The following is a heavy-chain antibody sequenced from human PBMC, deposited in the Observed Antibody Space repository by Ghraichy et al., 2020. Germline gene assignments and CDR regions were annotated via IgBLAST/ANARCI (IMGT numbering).Heavy chain of an antibody. CDR3: ATGQSNGDPFDY. CDR1: SGNY. D-gene: IGHD4-17*01. CDR2: IYSAGST. V-gene: IGHV3-53*04. J-gene: IGHJ4*02. Sequence: GGSLRLSCAVSGNYMSWVRQAPGKGLEFVSLIYSAGSTYYADSVKGRFTISRHNSDKTLYLQMNNLRTEDTAVYYCATGQSNGDPFDYWGQGILVTVSS.